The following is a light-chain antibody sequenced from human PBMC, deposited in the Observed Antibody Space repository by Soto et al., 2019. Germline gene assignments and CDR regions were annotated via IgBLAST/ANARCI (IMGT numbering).Light chain of an antibody. V-gene: IGKV3-11*01. CDR3: QQRSNWPPVT. CDR2: DAS. J-gene: IGKJ5*01. CDR1: QSVSSSS. Sequence: ETVLTPSPGTLSLSPVERATLSCRASQSVSSSSLAWYQQRPGQAPRLLIYDASNRATGIPARFSGSGSGTDFTLTISSLEPEDFAVYYCQQRSNWPPVTFGQGTRLEIK.